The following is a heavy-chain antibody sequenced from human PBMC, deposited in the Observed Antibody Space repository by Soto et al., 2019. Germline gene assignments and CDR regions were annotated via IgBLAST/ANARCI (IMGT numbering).Heavy chain of an antibody. CDR2: ISYDGSNK. CDR1: GFTFSSYA. V-gene: IGHV3-30-3*01. D-gene: IGHD2-15*01. CDR3: ARAGCDGGSCYTLVGLRYGMDV. Sequence: QVQLVESGGGVVQPGRSLRLSCAASGFTFSSYAMHWVRQAPGKGLEWVAVISYDGSNKYYADSVKGRFTISRDNYKXTXXXQXHSLRAEDTAVYYCARAGCDGGSCYTLVGLRYGMDVWGQGTTVTVSS. J-gene: IGHJ6*02.